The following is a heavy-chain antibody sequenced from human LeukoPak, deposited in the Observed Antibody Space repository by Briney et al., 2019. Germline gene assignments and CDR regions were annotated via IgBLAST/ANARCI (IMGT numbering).Heavy chain of an antibody. Sequence: ASVKVSCKASGYTFTSYGISWVRQAPGQGLEWMGWISAYNGNTNYAQKLQGRVTMTTDTSTSTAYMELRSLRSDDTAVYYCARIQVIVAVTAIPLLDYWGQGTLVTVSS. CDR1: GYTFTSYG. CDR2: ISAYNGNT. V-gene: IGHV1-18*01. CDR3: ARIQVIVAVTAIPLLDY. D-gene: IGHD2-21*02. J-gene: IGHJ4*02.